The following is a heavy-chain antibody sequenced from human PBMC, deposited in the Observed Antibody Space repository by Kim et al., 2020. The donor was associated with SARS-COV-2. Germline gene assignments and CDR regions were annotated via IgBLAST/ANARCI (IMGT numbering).Heavy chain of an antibody. D-gene: IGHD3-10*01. Sequence: STNYNPSLKSRVTISVDTSKNQFSLKLSSVTAADTAVYYCARSGTATFDYWGQGTLVTVSS. V-gene: IGHV4-34*01. CDR2: ST. J-gene: IGHJ4*02. CDR3: ARSGTATFDY.